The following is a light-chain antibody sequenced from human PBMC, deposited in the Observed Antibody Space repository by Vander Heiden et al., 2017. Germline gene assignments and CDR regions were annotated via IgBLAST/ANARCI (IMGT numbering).Light chain of an antibody. CDR1: SLRSYY. Sequence: SSELTQDPAVSVALGQPARITYQGDSLRSYYASWYPQKPGQAPALVIYGKNNRPSGIPDRFSGSSSGNTASLTITGAQAEDEADYDCNSRDSSGNHVVFGGGTKLTVL. CDR2: GKN. V-gene: IGLV3-19*01. J-gene: IGLJ2*01. CDR3: NSRDSSGNHVV.